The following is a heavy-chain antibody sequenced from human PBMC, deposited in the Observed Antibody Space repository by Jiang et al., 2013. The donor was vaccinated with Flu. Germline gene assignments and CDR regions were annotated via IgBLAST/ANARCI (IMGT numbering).Heavy chain of an antibody. D-gene: IGHD3-16*01. J-gene: IGHJ6*02. V-gene: IGHV3-33*01. CDR1: GFSFRSYG. CDR2: IWYDGTNE. CDR3: ARDGTRFGLGERSLGMDV. Sequence: RSLRLSCAASGFSFRSYGMHWARQAPGKGLEWVAIIWYDGTNENYVDSVKGRFTISRDNSKDTLYLQMNSLRDDDTAVYYCARDGTRFGLGERSLGMDVWGQGTTVTVSS.